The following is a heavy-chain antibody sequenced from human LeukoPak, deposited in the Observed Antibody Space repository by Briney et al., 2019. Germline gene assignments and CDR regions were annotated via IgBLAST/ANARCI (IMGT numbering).Heavy chain of an antibody. V-gene: IGHV1-24*01. CDR3: ATCGSKVSPSFHYYYMDV. D-gene: IGHD5-12*01. CDR1: GYTLTELS. CDR2: FDPEDGET. J-gene: IGHJ6*03. Sequence: ASVKVSCKVSGYTLTELSMHWVRQAPGKGLEWMGGFDPEDGETIYAQKFQGRVTMTEDTSTDTAYMELSSLRSEDTAVYYCATCGSKVSPSFHYYYMDVWGKGTTVTVSS.